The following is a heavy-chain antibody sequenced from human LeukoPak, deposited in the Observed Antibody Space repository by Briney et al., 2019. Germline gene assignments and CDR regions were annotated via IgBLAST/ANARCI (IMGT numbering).Heavy chain of an antibody. CDR3: AKDSSSGWHTNFDY. CDR2: ISWNSGSI. J-gene: IGHJ4*02. D-gene: IGHD6-19*01. Sequence: GGSLRLSCAASGFTFDDYAIHWVRQAPGKGLEWVSGISWNSGSIGYADSVKGRFTISRDNAKNSLYLQMNSLRAEDTALYYCAKDSSSGWHTNFDYWGQGTLVTVSS. V-gene: IGHV3-9*01. CDR1: GFTFDDYA.